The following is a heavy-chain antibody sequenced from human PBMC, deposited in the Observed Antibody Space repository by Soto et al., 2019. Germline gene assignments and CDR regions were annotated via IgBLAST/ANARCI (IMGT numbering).Heavy chain of an antibody. Sequence: QVQLVESGGGVVQPGRSLRLSCAASGFTFSNYAMHWVRQAPGKGLECVAVISYNGGNRFYRDYVKGRFTISRDNSKNTVDLQIDSLRYEDAAVYYCARGDREDTAVVIGVRPGEYGVDVWGQGTTVTVSS. J-gene: IGHJ6*02. CDR3: ARGDREDTAVVIGVRPGEYGVDV. V-gene: IGHV3-30*04. CDR1: GFTFSNYA. D-gene: IGHD2-15*01. CDR2: ISYNGGNR.